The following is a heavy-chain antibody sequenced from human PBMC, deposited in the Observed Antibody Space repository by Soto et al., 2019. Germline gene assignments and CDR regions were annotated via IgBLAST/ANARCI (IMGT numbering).Heavy chain of an antibody. D-gene: IGHD6-19*01. CDR3: ARGRHWLDY. J-gene: IGHJ4*02. Sequence: SEPLSLTCTVSGGSISNYYWHLIRQPPGKGLEWIGYIYYTGSTNYNPSLKSRVTISVDTSENQFSLRLSSVTAADTAIYYCARGRHWLDYWGQGTLVTVSS. CDR2: IYYTGST. CDR1: GGSISNYY. V-gene: IGHV4-59*01.